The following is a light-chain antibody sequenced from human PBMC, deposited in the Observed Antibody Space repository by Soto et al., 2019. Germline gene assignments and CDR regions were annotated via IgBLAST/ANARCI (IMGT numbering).Light chain of an antibody. CDR2: AAS. J-gene: IGKJ1*01. CDR3: QQYNNWPVR. V-gene: IGKV1-6*01. CDR1: QGIRND. Sequence: AIQITQSPSSLSASVVDRVTITCRASQGIRNDLGWYQQKPGKAPKLLIYAASSLQSGVPARFSGSGSGTEFTLTISSLQSEDFAVYYCQQYNNWPVRFGQGTKVDIK.